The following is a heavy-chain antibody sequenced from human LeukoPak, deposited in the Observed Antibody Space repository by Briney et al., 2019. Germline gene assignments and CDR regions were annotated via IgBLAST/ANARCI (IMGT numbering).Heavy chain of an antibody. V-gene: IGHV3-23*01. D-gene: IGHD6-19*01. CDR3: AKDMMGYSSGWGYWHFDL. CDR2: ISGSGGST. CDR1: GFTFSSYA. J-gene: IGHJ2*01. Sequence: PGGSLRLSCAASGFTFSSYAMSWVRQAPGKGVEWVSAISGSGGSTYYADSVKGRFTISRDNSKNTLYLQMNSLRAEDTAVYYCAKDMMGYSSGWGYWHFDLWGRGTLVTVSS.